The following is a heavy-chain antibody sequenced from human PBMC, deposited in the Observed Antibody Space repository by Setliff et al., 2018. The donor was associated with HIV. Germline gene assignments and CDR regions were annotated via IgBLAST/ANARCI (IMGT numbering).Heavy chain of an antibody. CDR2: INPNSGGT. V-gene: IGHV1-2*06. CDR3: AREQGDYYGSGSYDY. Sequence: RASVKVSCKASGYTFTGYYMHWVRQAPGQGLEWMGRINPNSGGTNYAQKFQGRVSMTRDTSITTAYMELSSLRSEDTAVYYCAREQGDYYGSGSYDYWGQGTLVTVSS. D-gene: IGHD3-10*01. J-gene: IGHJ4*02. CDR1: GYTFTGYY.